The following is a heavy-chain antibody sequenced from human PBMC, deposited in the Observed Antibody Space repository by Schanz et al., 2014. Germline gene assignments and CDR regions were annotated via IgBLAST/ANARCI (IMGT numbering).Heavy chain of an antibody. J-gene: IGHJ3*02. CDR3: AKSDAFDI. CDR2: ISGSGGNT. V-gene: IGHV3-23*01. CDR1: GFAFSSFA. Sequence: EVQLMESGGGLVKPGGSLRLSCVASGFAFSSFAMTWVRQAPGRGLEWVSIISGSGGNTYYADAVRGRFTISRDNSKNTLYLQMNSLRAEDTAVYYCAKSDAFDIWGQGTLVTVSS.